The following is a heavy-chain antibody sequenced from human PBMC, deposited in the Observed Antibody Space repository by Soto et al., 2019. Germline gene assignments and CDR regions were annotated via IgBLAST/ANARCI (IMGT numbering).Heavy chain of an antibody. D-gene: IGHD4-17*01. J-gene: IGHJ4*02. CDR2: IFRSGNT. Sequence: QVQLQESGPGLVKPSGTLSLTCTVSGGSISTGNWWTWVRQSPEKGLEWIGEIFRSGNTYYNPSFKSRVTISVDNSNNQFSLRLNSVTAADTAVYYCARIVTVSLDFWGPGTLVTVSS. CDR3: ARIVTVSLDF. V-gene: IGHV4-4*02. CDR1: GGSISTGNW.